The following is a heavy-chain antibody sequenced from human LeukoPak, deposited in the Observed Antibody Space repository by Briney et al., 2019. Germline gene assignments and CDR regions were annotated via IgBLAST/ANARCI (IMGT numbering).Heavy chain of an antibody. V-gene: IGHV1-18*01. CDR1: DYTFTSYG. J-gene: IGHJ5*02. CDR3: ARRYGSGSQYNWFDP. CDR2: ISAYNGNT. Sequence: GASVKVSCKASDYTFTSYGISWVRQAPGQGLEWMGWISAYNGNTNYAQKLQGRVTMTTDTSTSTAYMELRSLRSDDTAVYYCARRYGSGSQYNWFDPWGQGTLVTVSS. D-gene: IGHD3-10*01.